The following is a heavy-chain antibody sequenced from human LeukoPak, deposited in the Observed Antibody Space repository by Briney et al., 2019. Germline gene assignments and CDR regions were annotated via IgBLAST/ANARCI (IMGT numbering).Heavy chain of an antibody. J-gene: IGHJ6*04. CDR1: GFTFSSYE. D-gene: IGHD3-22*01. CDR2: ISSSGSTI. V-gene: IGHV3-48*03. Sequence: GGSLRLSCAASGFTFSSYEMNWVRQAPGKGLEWVSYISSSGSTIYYADSVKGRFTISRDNAKNSLYLQMNSLRAEDTAVYYCAELGITMIRRVWGRETTVTISS. CDR3: AELGITMIRRV.